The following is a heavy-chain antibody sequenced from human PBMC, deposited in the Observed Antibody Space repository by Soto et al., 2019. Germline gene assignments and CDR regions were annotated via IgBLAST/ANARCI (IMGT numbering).Heavy chain of an antibody. V-gene: IGHV4-39*01. CDR3: ARPTYYYDSSGYYYLNWFDP. Sequence: PSETLSLTCTVSGGSISSSSYYWGWIRQPPGKGLGWVGSIYYSGSTYYNPSLKSRATISVDTSKNQFSLKLSSVTAADTAVYYCARPTYYYDSSGYYYLNWFDPWGQGTLVTVSS. D-gene: IGHD3-22*01. CDR2: IYYSGST. CDR1: GGSISSSSYY. J-gene: IGHJ5*02.